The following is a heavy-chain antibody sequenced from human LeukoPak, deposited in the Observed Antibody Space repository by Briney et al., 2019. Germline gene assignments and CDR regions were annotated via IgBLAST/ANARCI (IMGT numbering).Heavy chain of an antibody. D-gene: IGHD5-18*01. V-gene: IGHV4-59*12. CDR2: MHSTGST. CDR3: ARGGYSYARAYFDY. J-gene: IGHJ4*02. CDR1: GASISGYY. Sequence: SETLSLTCTVSGASISGYYWSWIRQPPGKGLEWIGYMHSTGSTNQNPSLKSRVTMSVDASKNQFSLKLSSVTAADTAVYYCARGGYSYARAYFDYWGQGTLVTVSS.